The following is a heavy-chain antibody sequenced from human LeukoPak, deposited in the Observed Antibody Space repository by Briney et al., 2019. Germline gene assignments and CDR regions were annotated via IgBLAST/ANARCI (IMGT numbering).Heavy chain of an antibody. CDR3: ARAPRYFDQPYYMDV. CDR2: ISYDGSNK. D-gene: IGHD3-9*01. J-gene: IGHJ6*03. V-gene: IGHV3-30-3*01. CDR1: GFTFSSYA. Sequence: PGGSLRLSCAASGFTFSSYAMHWVRQAPGKGLEWVAVISYDGSNKYYADSVKGRFTISRDNSKNTLYLQMNSLRAEDTAVYYCARAPRYFDQPYYMDVWGKGTTVTVSS.